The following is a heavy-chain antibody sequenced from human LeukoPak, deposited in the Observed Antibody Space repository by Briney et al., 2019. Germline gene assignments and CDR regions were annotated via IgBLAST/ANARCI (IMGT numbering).Heavy chain of an antibody. CDR1: GFTFSSYN. D-gene: IGHD4-17*01. J-gene: IGHJ4*02. CDR3: AREKAVGTVTTIDY. V-gene: IGHV3-21*01. CDR2: ISSSSSYI. Sequence: GGSLRLSCAASGFTFSSYNMNWVRQAPGKGLEWVSSISSSSSYIYYADSVKGRFTISRDNAKNSLYLQTNSLRAEDTAVYYCAREKAVGTVTTIDYWGQGTLVTVSS.